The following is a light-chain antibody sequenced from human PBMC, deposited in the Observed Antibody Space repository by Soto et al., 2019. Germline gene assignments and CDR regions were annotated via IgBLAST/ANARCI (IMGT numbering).Light chain of an antibody. J-gene: IGLJ2*01. Sequence: QSVLTQSPSASASLGASVKLTCTLSSGHSSYAIAWHQQQPEKGPRYLMNLNSGGSHSKGDGIPDRFSGSSSGAERYLTIPSLQSEDEADYYCQTWGTGIQVFGGGTKVTVL. CDR1: SGHSSYA. V-gene: IGLV4-69*01. CDR3: QTWGTGIQV. CDR2: LNSGGSH.